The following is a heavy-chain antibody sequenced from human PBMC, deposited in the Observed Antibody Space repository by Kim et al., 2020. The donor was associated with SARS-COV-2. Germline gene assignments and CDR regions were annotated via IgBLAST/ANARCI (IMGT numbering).Heavy chain of an antibody. CDR2: ISAYNGNT. V-gene: IGHV1-18*01. D-gene: IGHD6-19*01. CDR3: ARDKKGVAVAGIGVRVLDY. CDR1: GYTFTSYG. J-gene: IGHJ4*02. Sequence: ASVKVSCKASGYTFTSYGISWVRQAPGQGLEWMGWISAYNGNTNYAQKLQGRVTMTTDTSTSTAYMELRSLRSDDTAVYYCARDKKGVAVAGIGVRVLDYWGQGPLVTVSS.